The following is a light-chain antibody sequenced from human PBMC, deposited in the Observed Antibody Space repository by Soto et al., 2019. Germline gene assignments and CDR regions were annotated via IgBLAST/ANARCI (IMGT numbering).Light chain of an antibody. Sequence: EIVLTQSPGTLSLSPGERATLSCRASQSVTSTSLAWYQQKPGQAPRLLMYGASSRATGTPDRISGGGSGTDFTLTISRLEPEDFAVYYCKHYVTSSITVGQGTRLEIK. CDR1: QSVTSTS. CDR3: KHYVTSSIT. J-gene: IGKJ5*01. V-gene: IGKV3-20*01. CDR2: GAS.